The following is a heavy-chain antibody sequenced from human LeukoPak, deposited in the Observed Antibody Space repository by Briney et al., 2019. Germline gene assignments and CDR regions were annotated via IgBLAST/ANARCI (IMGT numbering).Heavy chain of an antibody. CDR3: ARQRGEVPAAKPGAFDI. CDR1: GGSISSSSYY. J-gene: IGHJ3*02. D-gene: IGHD2-2*02. V-gene: IGHV4-39*01. CDR2: IYYSGST. Sequence: SETLSLTCTVSGGSISSSSYYWGWIRQPPGKGLEWIGSIYYSGSTYYNPSLKSRVTISVDTSKNQFSLKLSSVTAADTAVYYCARQRGEVPAAKPGAFDIWGQGTMVTVSS.